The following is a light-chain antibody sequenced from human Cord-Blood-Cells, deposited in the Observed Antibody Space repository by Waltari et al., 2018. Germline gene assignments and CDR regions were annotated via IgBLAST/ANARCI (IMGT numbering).Light chain of an antibody. CDR2: WAS. CDR3: QQYYSTPIT. CDR1: QSVLYSSNNTNY. V-gene: IGKV4-1*01. J-gene: IGKJ5*01. Sequence: IVLSQSPDQPACSLVEGATINCTAGQSVLYSSNNTNYLAWYQQKPGQPPKLLIYWASTRESGVPDRFSGSGSGTDFTLTISSLQAEDVAVYYCQQYYSTPITFGQGTRLEIK.